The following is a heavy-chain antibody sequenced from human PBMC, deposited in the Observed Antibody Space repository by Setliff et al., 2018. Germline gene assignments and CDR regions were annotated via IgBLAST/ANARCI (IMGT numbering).Heavy chain of an antibody. D-gene: IGHD3-10*01. CDR1: GASFSDYY. V-gene: IGHV4-34*01. J-gene: IGHJ1*01. CDR2: INHSGYT. Sequence: TSETLSLTCTVYGASFSDYYWGWIRQPPGKGLEWIAEINHSGYTYYNPSLQSRVTISVDMSKNQFSMKLTSVTAADTAVYYCARVDFTMIQGVLGLWGQGTLVTVSS. CDR3: ARVDFTMIQGVLGL.